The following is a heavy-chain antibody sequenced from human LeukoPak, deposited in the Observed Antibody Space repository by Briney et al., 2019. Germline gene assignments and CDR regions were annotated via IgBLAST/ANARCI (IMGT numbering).Heavy chain of an antibody. CDR1: GGSITSYS. V-gene: IGHV4-59*08. CDR3: ARRIYDSSGYTFDY. CDR2: IYYSGST. Sequence: SETLSLTCTVSGGSITSYSWSWIRQSPGKGLEWIGYIYYSGSTNYNPSLKSRVTISEDTSKNQFSLKLSSVTAADTAVYYCARRIYDSSGYTFDYWGQGTLVTVSS. J-gene: IGHJ4*02. D-gene: IGHD3-22*01.